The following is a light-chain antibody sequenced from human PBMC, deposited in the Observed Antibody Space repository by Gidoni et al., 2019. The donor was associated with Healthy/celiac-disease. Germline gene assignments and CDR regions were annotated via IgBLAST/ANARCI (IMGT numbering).Light chain of an antibody. CDR2: SNN. V-gene: IGLV1-44*01. Sequence: QSVLTQPPSASGTPGKRVTISCSGSSSNIGSNTVTWYQQLPGTAPKLLIYSNNQRPSWVPDRFSGSKSGTSASLAISGLQSEDEADYYCAAWDDSLNGVVFGGGTKLTVL. CDR1: SSNIGSNT. CDR3: AAWDDSLNGVV. J-gene: IGLJ2*01.